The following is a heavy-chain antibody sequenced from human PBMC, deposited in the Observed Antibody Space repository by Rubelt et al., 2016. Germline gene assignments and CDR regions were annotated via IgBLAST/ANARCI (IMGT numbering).Heavy chain of an antibody. CDR1: GGSFSGYY. CDR2: INYSGST. V-gene: IGHV4-34*01. J-gene: IGHJ4*02. Sequence: QVLLQQWGAGLLKPSETLSLTCAVYGGSFSGYYWSWIRQPPGKGLEWIGSINYSGSTYYNPSLKSRVTISVDTSKKQFSLKLGSVTAAETAVDFCAGSRGYYDSSGYYRDGDFDYWGQGILVTVSS. D-gene: IGHD3-22*01. CDR3: AGSRGYYDSSGYYRDGDFDY.